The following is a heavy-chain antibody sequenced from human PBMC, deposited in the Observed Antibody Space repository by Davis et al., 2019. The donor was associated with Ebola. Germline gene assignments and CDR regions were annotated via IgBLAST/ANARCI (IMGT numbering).Heavy chain of an antibody. CDR2: IETDGSTT. CDR3: ARAPHCGGGVCYGYHYYGMDV. D-gene: IGHD2-8*02. J-gene: IGHJ6*02. V-gene: IGHV3-74*01. Sequence: GESLKISCAASGFTFSSYSMNWVRQAPGKGPVWVSRIETDGSTTTYADSVKGRFTISRDNAKNTLYLQMNSLRAEDTAVYYCARAPHCGGGVCYGYHYYGMDVWGQGTTVTVSS. CDR1: GFTFSSYS.